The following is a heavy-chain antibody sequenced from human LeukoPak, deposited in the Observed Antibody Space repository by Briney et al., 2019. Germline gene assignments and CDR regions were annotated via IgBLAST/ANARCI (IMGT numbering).Heavy chain of an antibody. CDR2: IYYSGST. V-gene: IGHV4-59*01. CDR1: GGSISSYY. CDR3: PSGGDGEAFDY. J-gene: IGHJ4*02. D-gene: IGHD5-24*01. Sequence: PSETLSLTCTVSGGSISSYYWSWIRQPPGKGLEWIGYIYYSGSTNYNPSLKSRVTISVDTSKNQFSLKLSSVTAADTAVYYCPSGGDGEAFDYWGQGTLVSVSS.